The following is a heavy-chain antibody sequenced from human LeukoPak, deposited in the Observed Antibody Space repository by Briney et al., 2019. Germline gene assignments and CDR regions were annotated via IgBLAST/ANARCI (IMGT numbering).Heavy chain of an antibody. V-gene: IGHV3-48*02. CDR3: ARGPSSSSWSRFDS. Sequence: GGSLRLSCSASGFTVNSYNMNWVRQAPGKGLEWVSCISSSGTKYYADSVKGRFTTSRDNGKSSLFLEMNSLSDEDTAVYYCARGPSSSSWSRFDSWGQGTLVTVSS. D-gene: IGHD6-13*01. CDR1: GFTVNSYN. J-gene: IGHJ5*01. CDR2: ISSSGTK.